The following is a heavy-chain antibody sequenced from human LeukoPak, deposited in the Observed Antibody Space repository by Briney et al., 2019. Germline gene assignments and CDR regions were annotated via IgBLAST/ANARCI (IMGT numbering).Heavy chain of an antibody. D-gene: IGHD3-16*02. Sequence: ASVKVSCKASGYTFTGYYMHWVRQAPGQGLEWMGWINPNSGGTNYAQKFQGRVTMTRDTSISTAYMELSRLRSDDTAVYYCARGVHYDYVWGSYRYTQFDHWGQGTLVTVSS. J-gene: IGHJ4*02. CDR2: INPNSGGT. CDR3: ARGVHYDYVWGSYRYTQFDH. CDR1: GYTFTGYY. V-gene: IGHV1-2*02.